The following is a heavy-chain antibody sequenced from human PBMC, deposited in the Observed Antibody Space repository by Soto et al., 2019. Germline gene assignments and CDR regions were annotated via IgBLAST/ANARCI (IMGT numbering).Heavy chain of an antibody. J-gene: IGHJ4*02. D-gene: IGHD3-10*01. Sequence: GGSLRLSCAASGFTFSSYSMNWVRQAPGKGLEWVSSISSSSSYIYYADSVKGRFTISRDNAKNSLYLQMNSLRAEDTAVYYCARDPRITMVHGASFDYWGQGTLVTVSS. CDR3: ARDPRITMVHGASFDY. CDR2: ISSSSSYI. V-gene: IGHV3-21*01. CDR1: GFTFSSYS.